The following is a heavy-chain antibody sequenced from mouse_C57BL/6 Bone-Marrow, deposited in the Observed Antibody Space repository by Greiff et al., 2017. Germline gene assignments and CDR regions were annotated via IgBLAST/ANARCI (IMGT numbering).Heavy chain of an antibody. Sequence: DVQLQESGGGLVKPGGSLKLSCAASGFTFSSYTMSWVRQTPEKRLQWVAAMSGGGGNTYHPDIVKGRFIISRDNDKNILYRQMSSLRSEDTALYYCTRQVTTVLATKYFDVWGTGTTVTVSS. CDR3: TRQVTTVLATKYFDV. V-gene: IGHV5-9*01. J-gene: IGHJ1*03. CDR1: GFTFSSYT. CDR2: MSGGGGNT. D-gene: IGHD1-1*01.